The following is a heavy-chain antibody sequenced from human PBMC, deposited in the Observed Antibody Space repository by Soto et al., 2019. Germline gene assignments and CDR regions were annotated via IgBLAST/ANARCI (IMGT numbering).Heavy chain of an antibody. CDR2: MNPNSGNT. J-gene: IGHJ3*02. Sequence: QVQLVQSGAEVKKPGASVKVSCKASGYTFTSYDINWVRQATGQGLEWMGWMNPNSGNTGYAQKFQGIVTMTRNTSISTAYMELSSLRSEDTAVYYCARSLLDIVVVPAAIIIDAFDIWGQGTMVTVSS. CDR1: GYTFTSYD. V-gene: IGHV1-8*01. CDR3: ARSLLDIVVVPAAIIIDAFDI. D-gene: IGHD2-2*01.